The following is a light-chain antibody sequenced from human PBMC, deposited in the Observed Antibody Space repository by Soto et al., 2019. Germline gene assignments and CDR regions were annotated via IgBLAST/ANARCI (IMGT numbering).Light chain of an antibody. CDR1: QSVNRY. V-gene: IGKV3-11*01. Sequence: EIVLTQSPATLSLSPGERATLSCRASQSVNRYLAWYQHKPGQAPRLLIYDASNRATGIPARFSGSGSGTDFTLTISSLEPEDFAVYYCHQRSNWWTFGQGTKVEIK. J-gene: IGKJ1*01. CDR2: DAS. CDR3: HQRSNWWT.